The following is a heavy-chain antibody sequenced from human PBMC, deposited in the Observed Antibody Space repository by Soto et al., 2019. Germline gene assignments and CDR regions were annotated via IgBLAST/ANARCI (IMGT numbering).Heavy chain of an antibody. CDR2: ISAYNGNT. V-gene: IGHV1-18*01. D-gene: IGHD4-17*01. Sequence: GASVKVSCKASGYTFTSYGISWVRQAPGQGLEWMGWISAYNGNTNYAQKLQGRVTMTTDTSTSTAYMELRSLRSDDTAVYYCARDRLGLALRWQNLDPWGQGTLVTVSS. CDR1: GYTFTSYG. CDR3: ARDRLGLALRWQNLDP. J-gene: IGHJ5*02.